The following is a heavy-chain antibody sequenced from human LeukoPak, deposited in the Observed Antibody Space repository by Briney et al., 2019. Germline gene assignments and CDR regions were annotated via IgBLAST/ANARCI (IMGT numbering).Heavy chain of an antibody. CDR2: ISSSSSYI. CDR1: GFTFSSYS. V-gene: IGHV3-21*01. J-gene: IGHJ4*02. D-gene: IGHD3-10*01. Sequence: PGGSLRLSCAASGFTFSSYSMNWVRQAPGKGLEWVSSISSSSSYIYYADSVKGRFTISRDNAKNSLYLQMNSLRAEETAVYYCARDGGSGSYYNVTGVCNYWGQGTLVTVSS. CDR3: ARDGGSGSYYNVTGVCNY.